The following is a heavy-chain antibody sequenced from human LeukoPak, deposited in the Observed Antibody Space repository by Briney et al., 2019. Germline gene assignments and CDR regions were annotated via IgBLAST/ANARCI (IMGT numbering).Heavy chain of an antibody. V-gene: IGHV3-15*05. CDR3: AKYDTSVNFDY. J-gene: IGHJ4*02. Sequence: GGSLRLSCVASGFTFTNAWMSWVRQAPGKGLEWVGHIKSKADGGTTHYAAHVKGRFFISSDDYEHPLYLQMNSLKTDDTAVYYCAKYDTSVNFDYWGQGTLVTVSS. CDR2: IKSKADGGTT. D-gene: IGHD3-22*01. CDR1: GFTFTNAW.